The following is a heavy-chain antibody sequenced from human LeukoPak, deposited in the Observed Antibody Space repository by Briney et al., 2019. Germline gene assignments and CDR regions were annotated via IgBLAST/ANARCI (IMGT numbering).Heavy chain of an antibody. J-gene: IGHJ6*03. CDR2: INSDARST. D-gene: IGHD4-11*01. Sequence: GGSLRLSCAASGFTFSNYWMHWVRQAPGKGLVWVSRINSDARSTSYADSVKGRFTISRDNAKNSLYLQMSSLRAEDTAVYYCTRVEETATTAAIIRKYSYYYYYMDVWGKGNTVTVSS. V-gene: IGHV3-74*01. CDR1: GFTFSNYW. CDR3: TRVEETATTAAIIRKYSYYYYYMDV.